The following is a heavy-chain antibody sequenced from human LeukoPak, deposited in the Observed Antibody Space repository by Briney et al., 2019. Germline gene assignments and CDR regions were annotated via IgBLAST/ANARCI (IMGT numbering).Heavy chain of an antibody. CDR3: AKDIKKGENYDFWSGYTHGFDY. J-gene: IGHJ4*02. Sequence: GGSLRLSCAAAGFTFSSYGMHWVRQAPGKGLGRVAFIRYDGSNKYYADSVKGRFTISRDNSKNTLYLQMNSLRAEDTAVYYCAKDIKKGENYDFWSGYTHGFDYWGQGTLVTVSS. V-gene: IGHV3-30*02. CDR1: GFTFSSYG. D-gene: IGHD3-3*01. CDR2: IRYDGSNK.